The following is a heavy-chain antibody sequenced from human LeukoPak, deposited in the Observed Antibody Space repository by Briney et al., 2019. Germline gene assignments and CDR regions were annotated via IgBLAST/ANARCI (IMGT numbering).Heavy chain of an antibody. V-gene: IGHV3-23*01. D-gene: IGHD4-11*01. CDR1: GFTFSSYA. CDR2: ISGSGGST. J-gene: IGHJ5*02. CDR3: AKDRIPTVTKTFDP. Sequence: RGSLRLSCAASGFTFSSYAMSWVRQAPGKGLEWVSAISGSGGSTYYADSVKGRFTISRDNSKNTLYLQMNSLRAEDTAVYYCAKDRIPTVTKTFDPWGQGTLVTVSS.